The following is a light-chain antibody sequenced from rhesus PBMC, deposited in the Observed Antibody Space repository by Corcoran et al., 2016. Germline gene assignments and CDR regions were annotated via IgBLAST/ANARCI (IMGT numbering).Light chain of an antibody. CDR2: DVS. CDR3: QHYNTWPLT. J-gene: IGKJ4*01. Sequence: EIVLTQSPATLSLSPGERATLSCRASQSVSRSLAWYQQKAWQVPRPLIYDVSTRATGIPDRFSGSGSGTDFSLSISSLEPEDLAIYCCQHYNTWPLTFGGGTKVEIK. V-gene: IGKV3-42*03. CDR1: QSVSRS.